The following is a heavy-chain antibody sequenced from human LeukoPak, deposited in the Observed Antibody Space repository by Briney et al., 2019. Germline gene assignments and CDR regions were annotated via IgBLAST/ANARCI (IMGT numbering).Heavy chain of an antibody. Sequence: GGSLRLSCAASGFTFSSFAMSWVRQAPGKGLEWVSAISHIGGSTYYADSVKGRFTISRDNAKNLLYLQMNSLRAEDTAVYYCARDRVVFTIFGVAPLDYWGQGTLVTVSS. CDR2: ISHIGGST. J-gene: IGHJ4*02. D-gene: IGHD3-3*01. CDR1: GFTFSSFA. CDR3: ARDRVVFTIFGVAPLDY. V-gene: IGHV3-23*01.